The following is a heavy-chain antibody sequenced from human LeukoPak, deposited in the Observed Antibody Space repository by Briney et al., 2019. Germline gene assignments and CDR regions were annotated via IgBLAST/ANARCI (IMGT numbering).Heavy chain of an antibody. CDR1: GYTLTELS. CDR3: ATVAVRGVSGVPSFDY. CDR2: FDPEDGET. J-gene: IGHJ4*02. V-gene: IGHV1-24*01. D-gene: IGHD3-10*01. Sequence: ASVKVSCKVSGYTLTELSMHWVRQAPGKGLEWMGGFDPEDGETIYAQKFQGRVTMTEDTSTDTAYMELSSLRSEDTAVYYCATVAVRGVSGVPSFDYWGQGTLVTVSS.